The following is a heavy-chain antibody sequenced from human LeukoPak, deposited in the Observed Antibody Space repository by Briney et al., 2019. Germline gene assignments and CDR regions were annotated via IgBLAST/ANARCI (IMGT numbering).Heavy chain of an antibody. Sequence: ASVKISCKVSGDTFTDYYMHWVQQAPGKGLEWMGLVDPEDGETIYAEKFQGRVTITADTSTDTAYMELSSLRSEDTAVYYCATVDYYDSSGLDYWGQGTLVTVSS. CDR2: VDPEDGET. CDR1: GDTFTDYY. J-gene: IGHJ4*02. V-gene: IGHV1-69-2*01. CDR3: ATVDYYDSSGLDY. D-gene: IGHD3-22*01.